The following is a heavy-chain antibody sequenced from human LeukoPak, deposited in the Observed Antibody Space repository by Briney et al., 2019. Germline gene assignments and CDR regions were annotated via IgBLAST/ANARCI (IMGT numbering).Heavy chain of an antibody. CDR2: ISGSGGST. Sequence: QPGGSLRLSCAASGFTFSSYAMSWVRQAPGKGLEWVSAISGSGGSTYYADSVKGRFTISRDNSKNTLYLQMNSLRAEDTAVYYCTRDQYEADYYYYGMDVWGKGTTVTVSS. J-gene: IGHJ6*04. CDR3: TRDQYEADYYYYGMDV. V-gene: IGHV3-23*01. D-gene: IGHD2-2*01. CDR1: GFTFSSYA.